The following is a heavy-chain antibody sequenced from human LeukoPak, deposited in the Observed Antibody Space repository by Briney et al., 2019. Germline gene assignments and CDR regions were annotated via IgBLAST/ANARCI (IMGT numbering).Heavy chain of an antibody. CDR2: INPNSGGT. CDR3: ASLGTSSDSYYYGMDV. CDR1: GGTFSSYA. J-gene: IGHJ6*02. V-gene: IGHV1-2*06. D-gene: IGHD1-1*01. Sequence: ASVKVSCKASGGTFSSYAISWVRQAPGQGLEWMGRINPNSGGTNYAQKFQGRVTMTRDTSISTAYMELSRLRSDDTAVYYCASLGTSSDSYYYGMDVWSQGTTVTVSS.